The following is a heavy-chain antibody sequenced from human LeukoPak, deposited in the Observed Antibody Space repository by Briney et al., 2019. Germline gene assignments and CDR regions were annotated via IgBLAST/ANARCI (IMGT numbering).Heavy chain of an antibody. CDR1: GYTLTESS. J-gene: IGHJ3*02. D-gene: IGHD6-19*01. CDR2: FDPEDGET. Sequence: ASVKVSCKVSGYTLTESSMHWVRQAPGKGLEWMGSFDPEDGETIYAEKFQGRVTMTEDTSTDTGYMELSSLRSEDTAVYYCARATVAAPGHDAFDIWGQGTMVTVS. CDR3: ARATVAAPGHDAFDI. V-gene: IGHV1-24*01.